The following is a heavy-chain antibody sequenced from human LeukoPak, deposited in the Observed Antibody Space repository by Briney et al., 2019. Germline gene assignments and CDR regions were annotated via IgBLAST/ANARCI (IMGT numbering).Heavy chain of an antibody. Sequence: SETLSLTCTVSGGSISSYYWSWIRQPPGKGLEWIGYIYYSGSTKYNPSLKSRVTISGDTSKKQFALKLSSVTAADTAVYYCARGYSGYDPTYFDYWGQGTLVTVSS. D-gene: IGHD5-12*01. CDR1: GGSISSYY. J-gene: IGHJ4*02. CDR3: ARGYSGYDPTYFDY. V-gene: IGHV4-59*01. CDR2: IYYSGST.